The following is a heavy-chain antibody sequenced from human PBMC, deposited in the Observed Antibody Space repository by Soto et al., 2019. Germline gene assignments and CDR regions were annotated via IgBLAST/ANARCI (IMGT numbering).Heavy chain of an antibody. CDR2: IHVSGST. CDR3: ARDGHGMDV. J-gene: IGHJ6*02. CDR1: GGSVSSGSYQ. V-gene: IGHV4-61*01. Sequence: SETLSLTCTVSGGSVSSGSYQWTWIRQPPGKGLEWIGYIHVSGSTNDNPSLKGRVTMSIDTSRNQFSLKLSSVTAADTAVYYCARDGHGMDVWGQGTKVTVSS.